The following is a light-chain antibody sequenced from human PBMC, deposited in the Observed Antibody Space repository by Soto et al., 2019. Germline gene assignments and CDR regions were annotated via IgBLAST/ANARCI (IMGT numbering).Light chain of an antibody. CDR3: SSYTSSNTLV. V-gene: IGLV2-14*01. Sequence: QSALTQPASVSGSPGQSITISCTGTSSDVGGYNYVSWYQQHPGKAPKLMIYEVINRPSGVSIRFSGSKSGNTASLTISGLQAEDEADYYCSSYTSSNTLVFGGGTKLTVL. J-gene: IGLJ2*01. CDR1: SSDVGGYNY. CDR2: EVI.